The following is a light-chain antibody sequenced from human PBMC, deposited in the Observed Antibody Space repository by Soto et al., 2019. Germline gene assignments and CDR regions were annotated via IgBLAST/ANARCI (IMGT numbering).Light chain of an antibody. CDR1: SSDVGSHNL. Sequence: QSALTQPASASGSPGQSITISCTGTSSDVGSHNLVSWYQQQPGQAPKLMIYEVSKRPLGVSARFSASKSGNTASLTISGLQAEDEADYYCCSYGGSRAVFGGGTQLTVL. J-gene: IGLJ7*01. CDR2: EVS. CDR3: CSYGGSRAV. V-gene: IGLV2-23*02.